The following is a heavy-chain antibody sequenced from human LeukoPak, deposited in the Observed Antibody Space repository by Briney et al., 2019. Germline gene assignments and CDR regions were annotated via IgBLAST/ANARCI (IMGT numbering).Heavy chain of an antibody. CDR1: GFTFSSYA. CDR3: VKDQSSGGSCYSH. Sequence: GGSLRLSCSASGFTFSSYAMHWVRQAPGKGLEYVSAISSNGGSTYYADSVKGRFTISRDNSKNTLYLQMSSLRAEDTAVYYCVKDQSSGGSCYSHWGQGTLVTVSS. CDR2: ISSNGGST. J-gene: IGHJ4*02. V-gene: IGHV3-64D*06. D-gene: IGHD2-15*01.